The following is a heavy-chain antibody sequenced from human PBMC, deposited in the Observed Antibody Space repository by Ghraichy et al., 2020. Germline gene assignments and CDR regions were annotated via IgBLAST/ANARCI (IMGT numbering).Heavy chain of an antibody. D-gene: IGHD6-13*01. J-gene: IGHJ6*03. V-gene: IGHV1-2*02. Sequence: ASVKVSCKASGYTFTGYYMHWVRQAPGQGLEWMGWINPNSGGTNYAQKFQGRVTMTRDTSISTAYMELSRLRSDDTAVYYCARAGYSSSWYAFREKYYYYMDVWGKGTTVTVSS. CDR2: INPNSGGT. CDR1: GYTFTGYY. CDR3: ARAGYSSSWYAFREKYYYYMDV.